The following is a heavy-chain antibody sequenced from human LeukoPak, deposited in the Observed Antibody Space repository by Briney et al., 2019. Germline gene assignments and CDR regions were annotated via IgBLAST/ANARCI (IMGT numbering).Heavy chain of an antibody. J-gene: IGHJ4*02. CDR1: GFTFSSYG. V-gene: IGHV3-30*18. Sequence: QTGGSLRLSCAASGFTFSSYGMHWVRQAPGKGLEWVAVISYDGSNKYYADSVKGRFTISGDNSKNTLYLQMNSLRAEDTAVYYCAKELVLPHFDYWGQGTLVTVSS. D-gene: IGHD6-6*01. CDR2: ISYDGSNK. CDR3: AKELVLPHFDY.